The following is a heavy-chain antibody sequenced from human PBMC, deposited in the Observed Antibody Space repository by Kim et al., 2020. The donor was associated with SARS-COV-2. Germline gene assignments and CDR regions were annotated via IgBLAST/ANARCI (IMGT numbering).Heavy chain of an antibody. J-gene: IGHJ1*01. CDR3: ARDTFSRTWNEYFQH. Sequence: DSVKGRFTRSRDKSKNTLYLQMSSLRADDTALYFCARDTFSRTWNEYFQHWGQGTLVTVSS. D-gene: IGHD6-13*01. V-gene: IGHV3-23*01.